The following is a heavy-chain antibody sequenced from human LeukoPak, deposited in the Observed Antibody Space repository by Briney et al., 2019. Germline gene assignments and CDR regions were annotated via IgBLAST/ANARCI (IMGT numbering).Heavy chain of an antibody. J-gene: IGHJ4*02. CDR2: ISAYNGNT. CDR1: GYTFTSYD. D-gene: IGHD4-23*01. Sequence: ASVKVSCKASGYTFTSYDINWVRQAPGQGLEWMGWISAYNGNTNYAQKLQGRVTMTTDTSTSTAYMELRSLRSDDTAVYYCARDPDGGGSFDYWGQGTLVTVSS. CDR3: ARDPDGGGSFDY. V-gene: IGHV1-18*01.